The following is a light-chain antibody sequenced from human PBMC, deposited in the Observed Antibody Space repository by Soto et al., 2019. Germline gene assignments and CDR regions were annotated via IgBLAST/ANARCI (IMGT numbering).Light chain of an antibody. CDR1: QSVITS. CDR3: QHYNSYSEA. V-gene: IGKV1-5*03. J-gene: IGKJ1*01. CDR2: KAS. Sequence: DIQMTQSPSSLSASVGDRVTITCRASQSVITSLAWYQHKPGKAPKLLIYKASSLESGVPSRFSGSGSGTEFTLTISSLQPDDFATYYCQHYNSYSEAFGQGTKVDI.